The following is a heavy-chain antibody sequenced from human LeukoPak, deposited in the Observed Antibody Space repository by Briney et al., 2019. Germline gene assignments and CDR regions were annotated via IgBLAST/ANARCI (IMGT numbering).Heavy chain of an antibody. CDR3: AKDGAFYYYDSSGWAPPYYFDY. V-gene: IGHV3-33*06. CDR1: GFTFSSYG. J-gene: IGHJ4*02. D-gene: IGHD3-22*01. Sequence: PGRSLRLSCAASGFTFSSYGMHWVRQALGKGLEWVAVIWYDGSNKYYADSVKGRFTISRDNSKNTLYLQMNSLRAEDTAVYYCAKDGAFYYYDSSGWAPPYYFDYWGQGTLVTVSS. CDR2: IWYDGSNK.